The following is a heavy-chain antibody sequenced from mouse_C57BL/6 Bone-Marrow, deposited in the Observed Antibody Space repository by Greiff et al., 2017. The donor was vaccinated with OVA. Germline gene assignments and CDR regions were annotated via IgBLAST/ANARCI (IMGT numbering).Heavy chain of an antibody. D-gene: IGHD2-4*01. CDR2: IYPRSGNT. CDR3: ASDYERED. V-gene: IGHV1-81*01. CDR1: GYTFTSYG. J-gene: IGHJ4*01. Sequence: QVQLKESGAELARPGASVKLSCKASGYTFTSYGISWVKQRTGQGLEWIGEIYPRSGNTYYNEKFKGKATLTADKSSSTAYMELRSLTSEDSAVYFCASDYEREDWGQGTSVTVSS.